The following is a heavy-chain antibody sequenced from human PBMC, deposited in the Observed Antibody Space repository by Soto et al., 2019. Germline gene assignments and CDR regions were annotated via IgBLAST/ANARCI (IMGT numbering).Heavy chain of an antibody. V-gene: IGHV4-34*01. CDR2: INHSGST. D-gene: IGHD6-19*01. J-gene: IGHJ5*02. CDR1: GGSFSGYY. CDR3: ARERSSGALNWFDP. Sequence: SETLSLTCAVYGGSFSGYYWSWIRQPPGKGLEWIGEINHSGSTNYNPSLKSRVTISVDTSKNQFSLKLSSVTAADTAVYYCARERSSGALNWFDPWGQGTLVTVSS.